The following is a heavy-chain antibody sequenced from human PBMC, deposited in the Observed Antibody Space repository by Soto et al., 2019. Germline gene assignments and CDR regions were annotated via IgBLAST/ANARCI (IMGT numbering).Heavy chain of an antibody. Sequence: EVQLLESGGALVQPGESLRLSCAASGFTFSFCAMSWVRQAPGKGLEWVSSMRGSNGDTYYADSVKGRFTISRDNSKNTLYLQMNCLRVEDTALYYCVKGHSDSYYYFDYWGQGALVTVSS. CDR1: GFTFSFCA. CDR3: VKGHSDSYYYFDY. D-gene: IGHD3-22*01. V-gene: IGHV3-23*01. J-gene: IGHJ4*02. CDR2: MRGSNGDT.